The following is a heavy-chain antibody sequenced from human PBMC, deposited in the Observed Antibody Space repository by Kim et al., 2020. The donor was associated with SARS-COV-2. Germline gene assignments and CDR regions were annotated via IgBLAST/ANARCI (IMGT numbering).Heavy chain of an antibody. Sequence: NPSLKSRVTISVDTAKNQLSLKLSSVTAADTAVYYCARVAIYGSRGMDGWGQGTTVTVSS. V-gene: IGHV4-34*01. CDR3: ARVAIYGSRGMDG. D-gene: IGHD3-10*01. J-gene: IGHJ6*02.